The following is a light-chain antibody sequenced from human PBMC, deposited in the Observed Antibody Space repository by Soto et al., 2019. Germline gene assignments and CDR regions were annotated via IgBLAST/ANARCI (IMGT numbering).Light chain of an antibody. CDR3: NSHTTNRSLV. CDR2: EVN. J-gene: IGLJ2*01. V-gene: IGLV2-14*01. CDR1: SSDVGTYDY. Sequence: QSVLTQPASVTGSPGQSITISCTGSSSDVGTYDYVSWYQQHPGKAPKLMIYEVNNRPSGVSDRFSGSKSGNTASLTISGLQAEDEADYYCNSHTTNRSLVFGGGNKVTDL.